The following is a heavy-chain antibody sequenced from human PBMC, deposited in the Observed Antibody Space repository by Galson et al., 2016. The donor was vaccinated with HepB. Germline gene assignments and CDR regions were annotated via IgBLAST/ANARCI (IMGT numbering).Heavy chain of an antibody. D-gene: IGHD5-12*01. J-gene: IGHJ4*02. CDR2: LSPSTRYT. CDR1: GFTFTEYY. CDR3: ARDPGGYGFIDS. Sequence: SLRLSCAASGFTFTEYYMTWIRQAPGKGLEWLSYLSPSTRYTNSADSVKGRFTIFRGNAKNSVYLQMNSLRAEDTAVYYCARDPGGYGFIDSWGQGTLVTVSS. V-gene: IGHV3-11*06.